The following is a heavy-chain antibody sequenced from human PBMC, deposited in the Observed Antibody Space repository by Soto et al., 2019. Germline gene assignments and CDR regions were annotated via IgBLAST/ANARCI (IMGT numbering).Heavy chain of an antibody. CDR2: TKQDGSEK. D-gene: IGHD6-19*01. Sequence: GGSLRLSCAASGFTFSNYWMSWVRQAPGKGLEWVANTKQDGSEKYYVDSVKGRFTISRDNAKNSLYLQMNSLGAEDTAVYYCAIARGWPIYYFDYWGQGTLVTVSS. J-gene: IGHJ4*02. CDR3: AIARGWPIYYFDY. CDR1: GFTFSNYW. V-gene: IGHV3-7*05.